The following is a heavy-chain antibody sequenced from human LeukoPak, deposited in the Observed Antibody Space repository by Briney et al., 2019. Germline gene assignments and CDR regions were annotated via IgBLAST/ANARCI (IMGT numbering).Heavy chain of an antibody. D-gene: IGHD1-26*01. CDR2: ISWNSGNK. CDR3: AKSSGMTWYYYGMDV. J-gene: IGHJ6*02. CDR1: RFTFHDYA. V-gene: IGHV3-9*01. Sequence: GRSLRLSCAVSRFTFHDYAMHWVRQAPGKGLEWVSGISWNSGNKAYADSVKGRFTISRDNAKNSLYLQMNSLRAEDTAFYYCAKSSGMTWYYYGMDVWGQGTTVTVSS.